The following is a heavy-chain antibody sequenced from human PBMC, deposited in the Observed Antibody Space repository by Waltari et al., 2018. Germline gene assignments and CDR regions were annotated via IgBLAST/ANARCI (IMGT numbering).Heavy chain of an antibody. Sequence: QVQLVQSGAGVKTPGASVKISCKTYGFTLTSYYIHWVRQAPGQGLEWMAILHPGDGGYPRYAQAFDGRVTMTRDTSTNTLYMELSRLRSDDTAIYYCARESGSSGPLDYWGQGSLVTVSS. J-gene: IGHJ4*02. CDR2: LHPGDGGYP. V-gene: IGHV1-46*01. CDR3: ARESGSSGPLDY. D-gene: IGHD1-26*01. CDR1: GFTLTSYY.